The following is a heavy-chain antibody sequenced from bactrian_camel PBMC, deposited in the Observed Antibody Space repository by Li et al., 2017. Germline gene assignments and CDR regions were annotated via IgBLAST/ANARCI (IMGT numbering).Heavy chain of an antibody. Sequence: HVQLVESGGGLVEPGGSLRVSCVGSGFKFSDFYMSWVRQAPGKHPQWVASIYADGSETVYHRLREGPIHHLQRQRREQSVSPNEQPQTGGHCHVLLCGIRFFHPNTAVLSPRVIGLSLPGPGDPGHRL. CDR3: GIRFFHPNTAVLSPRVIGLSL. CDR1: GFKFSDFY. J-gene: IGHJ4*01. V-gene: IGHV3S6*01. D-gene: IGHD4*01. CDR2: IYADGSET.